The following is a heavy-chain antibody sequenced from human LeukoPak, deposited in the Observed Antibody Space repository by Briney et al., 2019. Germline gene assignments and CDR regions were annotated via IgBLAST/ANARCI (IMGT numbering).Heavy chain of an antibody. V-gene: IGHV3-21*01. J-gene: IGHJ4*02. CDR3: ARGGYYGSGRYYFDS. Sequence: GGSLRLSCAASGFTFSSYSMNWVRQAPGKGLEWVSSISSSSSYIYYADSVKGRFTISRDNSKNTLYLQMNSLRAEDTAVYYCARGGYYGSGRYYFDSWGQGTLVTVSS. CDR2: ISSSSSYI. CDR1: GFTFSSYS. D-gene: IGHD3-3*01.